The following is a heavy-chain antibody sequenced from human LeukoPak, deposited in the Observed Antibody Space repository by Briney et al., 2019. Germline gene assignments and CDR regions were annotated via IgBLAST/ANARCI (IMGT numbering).Heavy chain of an antibody. J-gene: IGHJ4*02. CDR1: GFTFSSYG. Sequence: PGGSLRLCCAASGFTFSSYGMHSVRQAPGKGLEWVAFIRYDGSNKYYADSVKGLFTISRDNSKNTLYLQMNSLRAEDTAVYYCAKTYYTAWLYFDYWGQGTLVTVSS. V-gene: IGHV3-30*02. D-gene: IGHD1-26*01. CDR3: AKTYYTAWLYFDY. CDR2: IRYDGSNK.